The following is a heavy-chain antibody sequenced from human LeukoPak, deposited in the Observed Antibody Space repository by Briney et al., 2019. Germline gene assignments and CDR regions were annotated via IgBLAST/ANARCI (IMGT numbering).Heavy chain of an antibody. V-gene: IGHV4-59*08. CDR1: GGSISSYY. J-gene: IGHJ4*02. D-gene: IGHD3-22*01. CDR3: ASAFYDSSGYYYPFDY. CDR2: IYYSGST. Sequence: SEILSLTFTVSGGSISSYYWSWIRQPPGKGLEWIGYIYYSGSTNYNPSLKSRVTISVDTSKNQFSLKLSSVTAADTAVYYCASAFYDSSGYYYPFDYWGQGTLVTVSS.